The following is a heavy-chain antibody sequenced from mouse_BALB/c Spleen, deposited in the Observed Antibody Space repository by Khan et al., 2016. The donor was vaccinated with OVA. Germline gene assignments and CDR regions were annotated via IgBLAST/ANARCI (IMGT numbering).Heavy chain of an antibody. Sequence: QMQLEESGPGLVAPSQSLSITCTVSGFSLTGYGVNWVRQPPGKGLEWLGMIWGDGSTDYNSALKSRLNLTKDNSKSQVFLKMNSLQTDDTARYYCARAYYGNYRDAMDYWGQGTSVTVSS. CDR1: GFSLTGYG. V-gene: IGHV2-6-7*01. CDR2: IWGDGST. CDR3: ARAYYGNYRDAMDY. D-gene: IGHD2-10*01. J-gene: IGHJ4*01.